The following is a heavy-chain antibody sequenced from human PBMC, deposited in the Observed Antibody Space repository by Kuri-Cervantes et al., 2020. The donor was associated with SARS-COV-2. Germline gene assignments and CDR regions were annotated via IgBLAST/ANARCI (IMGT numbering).Heavy chain of an antibody. CDR1: GSTFSILW. D-gene: IGHD3-3*01. J-gene: IGHJ6*02. Sequence: ETLSLTCATSGSTFSILWMTWVRQAPGKGREWVANINQDGSEKSYVDSVKGRFTISRDNAKNSLYLQMNSLRAEDTAVYYCARGTLVPYYYDALDVWGQGTTVTVSS. CDR3: ARGTLVPYYYDALDV. CDR2: INQDGSEK. V-gene: IGHV3-7*04.